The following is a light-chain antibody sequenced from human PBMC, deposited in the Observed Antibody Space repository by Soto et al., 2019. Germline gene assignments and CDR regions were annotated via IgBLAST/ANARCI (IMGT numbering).Light chain of an antibody. CDR1: SSDVGGYNY. Sequence: QSALTQPPSASGSPGQSVAISCTGTSSDVGGYNYVSWYQQHPGKAPKLMIYEVNKRPSGVPDRLSGSKSGNTASLTVSGLQAEDEADYYFSSYAGSSNVFGTGTKVTV. V-gene: IGLV2-8*01. CDR3: SSYAGSSNV. CDR2: EVN. J-gene: IGLJ1*01.